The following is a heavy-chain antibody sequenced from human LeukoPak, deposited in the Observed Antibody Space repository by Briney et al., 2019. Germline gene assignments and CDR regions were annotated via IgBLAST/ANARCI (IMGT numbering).Heavy chain of an antibody. J-gene: IGHJ4*02. CDR2: FNPEDGET. D-gene: IGHD4-17*01. V-gene: IGHV1-24*01. CDR1: GYTLTELS. CDR3: ATNAVGDYGDYGAFDY. Sequence: ASVKVSCKVSGYTLTELSMHWVRQAPGKGLEWMGGFNPEDGETIYAQKFKGRVTMTEDTSTDTAYMELSSLRSEDTAVYYCATNAVGDYGDYGAFDYWGQGALVTVSS.